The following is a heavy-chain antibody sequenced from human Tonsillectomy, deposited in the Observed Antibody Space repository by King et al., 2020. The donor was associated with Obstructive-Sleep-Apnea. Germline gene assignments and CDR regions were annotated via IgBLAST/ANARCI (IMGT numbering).Heavy chain of an antibody. D-gene: IGHD3-9*01. CDR2: ILSNDEK. CDR3: ARISYYDILTGYYPFDY. CDR1: GFSLSNPRLG. V-gene: IGHV2-26*01. Sequence: NLQESGPVLVKPTETLTLTCTVSGFSLSNPRLGVSWIRQPPGKALEWLAHILSNDEKSYSTSLKSRLTISKDTSKSQVVLTMTNMDPVDTATYYCARISYYDILTGYYPFDYWGQGTLVTVSS. J-gene: IGHJ4*02.